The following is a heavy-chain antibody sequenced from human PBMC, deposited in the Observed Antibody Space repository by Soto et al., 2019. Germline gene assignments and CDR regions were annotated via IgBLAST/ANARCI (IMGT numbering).Heavy chain of an antibody. CDR2: VYYSGTT. D-gene: IGHD3-9*01. Sequence: SETLSLTCSVSGGCISTYFWSWIRQPPGKPLEWIGYVYYSGTTNYNPSLTSRVTISVDTSKNQFSLKLNSVTAADTAVYYCAREYFRPYYLDYWGQGTLVTVSS. CDR3: AREYFRPYYLDY. J-gene: IGHJ4*02. V-gene: IGHV4-59*01. CDR1: GGCISTYF.